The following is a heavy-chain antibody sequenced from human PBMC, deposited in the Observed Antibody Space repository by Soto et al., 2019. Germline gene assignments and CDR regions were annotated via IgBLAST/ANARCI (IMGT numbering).Heavy chain of an antibody. Sequence: ASVKVSCKTSGYSFRTYILYWVRQAPGQRLEWMGWINVGKGNTKYSEKFQDRVTITRDRSASTAYLELSSLRSEDTAVYFCASGHCDDKSCHEYWGQGTLVIVSS. CDR1: GYSFRTYI. V-gene: IGHV1-3*01. J-gene: IGHJ1*01. CDR3: ASGHCDDKSCHEY. CDR2: INVGKGNT. D-gene: IGHD3-22*01.